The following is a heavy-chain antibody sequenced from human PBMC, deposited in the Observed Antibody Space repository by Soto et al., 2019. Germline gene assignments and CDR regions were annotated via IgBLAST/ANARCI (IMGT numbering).Heavy chain of an antibody. CDR1: GGSISSYY. V-gene: IGHV4-59*12. J-gene: IGHJ5*02. CDR3: ARAPPYGYVTWFDP. CDR2: IYYSGST. Sequence: QVQLQESGPGLVKPSETLSLTCTVSGGSISSYYWSWIRQPPGQGLEWIGYIYYSGSTNYNPSLKSGVTISVDPSKTQSHLRLSSASAADTAVYYCARAPPYGYVTWFDPWGQGTLVTVSS. D-gene: IGHD5-12*01.